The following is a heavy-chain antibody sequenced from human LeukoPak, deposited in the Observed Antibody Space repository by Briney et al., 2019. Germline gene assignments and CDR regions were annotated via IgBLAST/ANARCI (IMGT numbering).Heavy chain of an antibody. CDR3: ARAGYCSGGSCYFSFSGMDV. J-gene: IGHJ6*02. CDR1: GGSFSGYY. D-gene: IGHD2-15*01. CDR2: IYYSGST. Sequence: PSETLSLTCAVYGGSFSGYYWSWIRQPPGKGLEWIGYIYYSGSTNYNPSLKSRVTISVDTSKNQFSLKLSSVTAADTAVYYCARAGYCSGGSCYFSFSGMDVWGQGTTVTVSS. V-gene: IGHV4-59*01.